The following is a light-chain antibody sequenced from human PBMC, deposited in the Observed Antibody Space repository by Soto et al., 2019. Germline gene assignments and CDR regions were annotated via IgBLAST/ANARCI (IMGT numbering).Light chain of an antibody. Sequence: DIQMTQSPSTLSASVGDRVTITCRASQNIVSSLAWHQQKPEKAPKLMLYKSSSLESGVPSRFGGSRSGTEFTLTISGLQPDYFATYYCQQYNSYPLTFGGGTKVEIK. J-gene: IGKJ4*01. V-gene: IGKV1-5*03. CDR2: KSS. CDR1: QNIVSS. CDR3: QQYNSYPLT.